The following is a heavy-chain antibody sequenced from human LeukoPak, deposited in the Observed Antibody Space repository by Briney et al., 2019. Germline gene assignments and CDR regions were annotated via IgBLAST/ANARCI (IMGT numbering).Heavy chain of an antibody. CDR3: AKGSMFSMAAFDY. J-gene: IGHJ4*02. V-gene: IGHV3-23*01. CDR1: GFTFNNYA. D-gene: IGHD3-10*02. Sequence: GGSLRLSCAASGFTFNNYAMSWVRQAPGKGLEWVSTISGSSGSTYYADYVKGRFTISRNNSKNTLSLQMNSLRAEDTAVYFCAKGSMFSMAAFDYWGQGALVTVSS. CDR2: ISGSSGST.